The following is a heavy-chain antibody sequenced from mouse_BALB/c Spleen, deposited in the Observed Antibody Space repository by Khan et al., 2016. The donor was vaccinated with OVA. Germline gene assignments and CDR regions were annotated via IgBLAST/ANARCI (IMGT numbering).Heavy chain of an antibody. CDR1: GFTFSNYD. Sequence: VELVESGGGLVKPGGSLKLSCAASGFTFSNYDMSWVRQTPEKRLEWVASISSGGNTYYPDSVKGRFTISRDNARKILYLHMSSLRSEDTAMYYWARGPYYGSSPCYFDYWGQGTTLTVSS. CDR3: ARGPYYGSSPCYFDY. D-gene: IGHD1-1*01. V-gene: IGHV5-6-5*01. CDR2: ISSGGNT. J-gene: IGHJ2*01.